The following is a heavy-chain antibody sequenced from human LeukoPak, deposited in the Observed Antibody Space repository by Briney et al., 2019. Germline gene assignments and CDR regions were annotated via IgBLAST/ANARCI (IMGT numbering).Heavy chain of an antibody. Sequence: GASVKVSCKVSGYTLTELSMHWVRQAPGKGLEWMGGFDPEDGETIYAQKFQGRVTMTEDTSTDTAYMELSSLRSGDTAVYYCATRGHDFWSGYHKYYFDYWGQGTLVTVSS. CDR1: GYTLTELS. V-gene: IGHV1-24*01. CDR2: FDPEDGET. J-gene: IGHJ4*02. CDR3: ATRGHDFWSGYHKYYFDY. D-gene: IGHD3-3*01.